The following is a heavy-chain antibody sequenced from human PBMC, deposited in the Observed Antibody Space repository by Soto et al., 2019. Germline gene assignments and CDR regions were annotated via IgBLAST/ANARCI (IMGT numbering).Heavy chain of an antibody. J-gene: IGHJ4*02. Sequence: EVQLVESGGGLVQPGGSLRLSCAASGFTFSSYSRNWVRQAPGKGREWVSYISSSSSTIYYTDSVKGRFTISRDNANNSLYLQMSSLREDDTAVYYCARSRADGRYAFDYWGQGTLVTVSS. V-gene: IGHV3-48*02. D-gene: IGHD3-9*01. CDR1: GFTFSSYS. CDR2: ISSSSSTI. CDR3: ARSRADGRYAFDY.